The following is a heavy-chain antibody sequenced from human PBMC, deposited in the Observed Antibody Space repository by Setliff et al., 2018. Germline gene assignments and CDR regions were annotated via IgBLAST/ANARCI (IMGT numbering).Heavy chain of an antibody. CDR1: GDSISSRRNY. J-gene: IGHJ6*03. V-gene: IGHV4-61*09. CDR2: INTSWST. CDR3: ARMSGFQYIDV. Sequence: ASETLSLTCTVSGDSISSRRNYWGWFRQPAGKELEWIGQINTSWSTNYNPSLKSRVTISLDTSKNQFSLSLTSVTAEDTAVYYCARMSGFQYIDVWDKGTTVTVSS. D-gene: IGHD3-3*01.